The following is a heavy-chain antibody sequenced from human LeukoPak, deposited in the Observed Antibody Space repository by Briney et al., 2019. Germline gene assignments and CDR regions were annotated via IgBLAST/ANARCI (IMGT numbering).Heavy chain of an antibody. V-gene: IGHV1-69*05. CDR2: IIPIFGTA. CDR1: GGTFSSYA. J-gene: IGHJ4*02. Sequence: SVKVSCKASGGTFSSYAISWVRRAPGQGLEWMGGIIPIFGTANYAQKLQGRVTMTTDTSTSTAYMELRSLRSDDTAVYFCARDPSNTSGRYPYFDNWGQGTLVTVSS. D-gene: IGHD6-19*01. CDR3: ARDPSNTSGRYPYFDN.